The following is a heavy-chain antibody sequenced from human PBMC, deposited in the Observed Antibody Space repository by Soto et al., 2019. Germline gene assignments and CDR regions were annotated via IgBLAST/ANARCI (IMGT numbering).Heavy chain of an antibody. Sequence: GGSLRLSCAASGFTFSSYSMNWVRQAPGKGLEWVSYISSSSYIYYADSVKGRFTISRDNAKNSLYLQMNSLRAEDTAVYYCARVPDYDILTGYYYGMDVWGQGTTVTVSS. CDR2: ISSSSYI. D-gene: IGHD3-9*01. CDR1: GFTFSSYS. CDR3: ARVPDYDILTGYYYGMDV. J-gene: IGHJ6*02. V-gene: IGHV3-21*05.